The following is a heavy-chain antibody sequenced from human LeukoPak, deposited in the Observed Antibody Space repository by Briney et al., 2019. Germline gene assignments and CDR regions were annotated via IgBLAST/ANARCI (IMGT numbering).Heavy chain of an antibody. Sequence: ASVKVSCKASGYTFTDYYIHWVRQAPGQGLEWMGWMNPNSGNTAYAQKFQGRVTITRNTSISTAYMELSSLRSEDTAVYYCALVCWAFDIWGQGTMVTVSS. J-gene: IGHJ3*02. CDR3: ALVCWAFDI. CDR1: GYTFTDYY. D-gene: IGHD6-6*01. V-gene: IGHV1-8*03. CDR2: MNPNSGNT.